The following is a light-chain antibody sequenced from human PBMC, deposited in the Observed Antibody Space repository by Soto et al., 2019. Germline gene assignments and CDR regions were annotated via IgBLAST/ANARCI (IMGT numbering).Light chain of an antibody. CDR2: EVS. V-gene: IGLV2-14*01. CDR3: SSYTSTSPYV. J-gene: IGLJ1*01. Sequence: QSVLTQPASVSGSPGQSITISCTGTSSDIGDYNYVSWYQQHPGKAPKLMIYEVSNRPSGISNRFSGSKSGNTASLTISGLQADDEAHYYCSSYTSTSPYVFGTGTKVTVL. CDR1: SSDIGDYNY.